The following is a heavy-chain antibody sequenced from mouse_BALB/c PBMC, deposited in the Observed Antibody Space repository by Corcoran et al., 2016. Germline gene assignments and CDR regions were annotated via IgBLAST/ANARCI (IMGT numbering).Heavy chain of an antibody. CDR2: INTYTGEP. J-gene: IGHJ4*01. D-gene: IGHD2-3*01. CDR1: GYTFTNYG. V-gene: IGHV9-1*02. Sequence: QIQLVQSGPELKKPEETVKISCKASGYTFTNYGMNWVKQAPGKGLKWMGWINTYTGEPTYADDFKGRFAFSLETSASTAYLQINNLKNEDMATYFCARPDDGYYAMDYWGQGTSVTVSS. CDR3: ARPDDGYYAMDY.